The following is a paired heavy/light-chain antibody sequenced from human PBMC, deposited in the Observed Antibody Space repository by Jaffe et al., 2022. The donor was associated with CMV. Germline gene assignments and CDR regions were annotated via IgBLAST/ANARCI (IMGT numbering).Light chain of an antibody. CDR1: QSLNGY. J-gene: IGKJ4*01. CDR2: ATS. Sequence: EIVMTQSPATLSVSPGERATLSCRASQSLNGYLAWHQEKPGQAPRLLMYATSTRATDTPARFSGSGSGTEFTLTINSLQSEDSAIYYCQQYNSWPLTFGGGTKVEIK. V-gene: IGKV3-15*01. CDR3: QQYNSWPLT.
Heavy chain of an antibody. CDR3: ARHYGSGNYYNYFDS. CDR1: EFTFSTYA. V-gene: IGHV3-23*04. D-gene: IGHD3-10*01. CDR2: IFGNGGTS. J-gene: IGHJ4*02. Sequence: EVQLVESGGGFLQPGGSLRLSCAASEFTFSTYAMSWVRQAPGKGLEWVSAIFGNGGTSYYADSVKGRFTISRDNSRNTLYLQMTSLRAEDTAVYFCARHYGSGNYYNYFDSWGQGTLVTVSS.